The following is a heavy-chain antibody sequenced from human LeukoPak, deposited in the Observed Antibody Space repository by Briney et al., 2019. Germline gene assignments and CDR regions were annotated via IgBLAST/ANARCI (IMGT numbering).Heavy chain of an antibody. D-gene: IGHD6-13*01. V-gene: IGHV3-48*03. CDR2: ISSSGTTI. CDR3: ARDSSSWYYFDY. CDR1: GFTFSSYE. J-gene: IGHJ4*02. Sequence: PGGSLRLSCAASGFTFSSYEMNWVRQAPGKGLEWGSYISSSGTTIYYADSVKGRFTISRDNAKNSLYLQMTSLRAEDTAIYYCARDSSSWYYFDYWGQGTLVTVSS.